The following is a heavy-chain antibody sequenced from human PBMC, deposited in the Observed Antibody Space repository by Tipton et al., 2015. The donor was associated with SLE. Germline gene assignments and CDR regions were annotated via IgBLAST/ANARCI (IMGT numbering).Heavy chain of an antibody. Sequence: SLRLSCAASGFTFSSYAMHWVRQAPGKGLEWVAVIPYDGSNKYYADSVKGRFTISRDNSKNTLYLQMNSLRAEDTAVYYCARDEQQLIYWGQGTLVTVSS. V-gene: IGHV3-30*04. J-gene: IGHJ4*02. CDR2: IPYDGSNK. CDR3: ARDEQQLIY. D-gene: IGHD6-13*01. CDR1: GFTFSSYA.